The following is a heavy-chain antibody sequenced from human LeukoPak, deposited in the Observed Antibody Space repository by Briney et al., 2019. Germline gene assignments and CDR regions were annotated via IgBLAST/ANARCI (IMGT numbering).Heavy chain of an antibody. V-gene: IGHV1-46*01. CDR3: ARRTSDAFDI. CDR1: GYTFTSYY. J-gene: IGHJ3*02. CDR2: INPSGGST. D-gene: IGHD1-1*01. Sequence: GASVKVSCKASGYTFTSYYMHWVRQAPGQGLEWMGIINPSGGSTSYAQKFQGRVTMTRDTSKNQFSLKLSSVTAADTAVYYCARRTSDAFDIWGQGTMVTVSS.